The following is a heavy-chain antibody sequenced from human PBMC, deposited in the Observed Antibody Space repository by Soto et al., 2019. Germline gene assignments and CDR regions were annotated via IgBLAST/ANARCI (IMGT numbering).Heavy chain of an antibody. CDR3: TRGGDAYKNGH. CDR1: GGSVNIFTYY. V-gene: IGHV4-61*01. CDR2: IHYSGST. D-gene: IGHD2-21*01. J-gene: IGHJ4*02. Sequence: PSDTLXLTCTVPGGSVNIFTYYWSWIRQPPGKGLEWIGFIHYSGSTNYNPSLKSRVTMSVDTSKNQFSLKLTSVNAADTAVYYCTRGGDAYKNGHWGQGTLVTVSS.